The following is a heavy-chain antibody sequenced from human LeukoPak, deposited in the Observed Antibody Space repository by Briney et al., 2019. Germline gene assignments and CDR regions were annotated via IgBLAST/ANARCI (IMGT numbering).Heavy chain of an antibody. V-gene: IGHV4-30-2*01. CDR1: GGSISSGGYS. Sequence: PSETLSLTCAVSGGSISSGGYSWSWIWQPPGEGLEWIGYIYHNGNTYYNPSPKSRVTISVDRSKNQFSLKLSSVTAADTAVYYCAREIYGSGSYDQYWGQGTLVTVSS. J-gene: IGHJ4*02. D-gene: IGHD3-10*01. CDR3: AREIYGSGSYDQY. CDR2: IYHNGNT.